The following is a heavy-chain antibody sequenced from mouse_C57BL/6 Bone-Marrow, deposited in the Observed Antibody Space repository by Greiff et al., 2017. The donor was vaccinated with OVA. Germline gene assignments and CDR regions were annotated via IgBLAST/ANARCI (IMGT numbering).Heavy chain of an antibody. CDR1: GFTFSSYG. D-gene: IGHD2-2*01. CDR3: ARTGGGYGYDP. CDR2: ISSGGSYT. Sequence: EVRGVESGGDLVKPGGSLKLSCAASGFTFSSYGMSWVRQTPDKRLEWVATISSGGSYTYYPDSVKGRFTISRDNAKNTLYLQMSSLKSEDTAMYYCARTGGGYGYDPWGQGTLVTVSA. J-gene: IGHJ3*01. V-gene: IGHV5-6*01.